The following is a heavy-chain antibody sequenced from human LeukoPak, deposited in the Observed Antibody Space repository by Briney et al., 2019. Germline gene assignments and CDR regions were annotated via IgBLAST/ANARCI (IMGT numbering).Heavy chain of an antibody. Sequence: SETLSLTCAVYGGSFSGYYWSWVRQPPGKGLEWIGEINHSGSTNYNPSLKSRVTISVDTSKNQFSLKLSSVTAANTAVYYCARGRKIVPDAFDIWGQGTMVTVSS. CDR1: GGSFSGYY. D-gene: IGHD2/OR15-2a*01. CDR3: ARGRKIVPDAFDI. J-gene: IGHJ3*02. CDR2: INHSGST. V-gene: IGHV4-34*01.